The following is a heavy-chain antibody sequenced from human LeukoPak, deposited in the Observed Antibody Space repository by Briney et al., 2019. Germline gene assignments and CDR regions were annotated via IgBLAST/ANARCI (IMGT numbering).Heavy chain of an antibody. CDR3: ARGPRFDP. Sequence: ASVKVSCKASGGTFSSYAISWVRQAPGQGLEWLGYISPYTGNTGYAQKFQGRVTMTRDTSISTTYMQLSSLTSEDTAVSYCARGPRFDPWGQGTLVTVSS. CDR1: GGTFSSYA. V-gene: IGHV1-8*02. J-gene: IGHJ5*02. CDR2: ISPYTGNT.